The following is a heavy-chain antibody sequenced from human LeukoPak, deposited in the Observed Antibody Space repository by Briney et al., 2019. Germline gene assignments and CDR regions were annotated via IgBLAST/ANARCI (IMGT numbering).Heavy chain of an antibody. Sequence: TGGSLRLSCEASGFTFNSYWMTWVRQAPGKGLEWVADINEDGSKIYYVDSVKGRFTISRDNAKNSLSLQLNTLRAEDTAVYYCARWSYVSGSWFLDYWGQGTLDSVSS. CDR1: GFTFNSYW. CDR3: ARWSYVSGSWFLDY. CDR2: INEDGSKI. V-gene: IGHV3-7*05. D-gene: IGHD3-10*01. J-gene: IGHJ4*02.